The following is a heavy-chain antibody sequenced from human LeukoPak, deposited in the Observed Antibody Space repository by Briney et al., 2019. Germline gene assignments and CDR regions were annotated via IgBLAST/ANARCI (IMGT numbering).Heavy chain of an antibody. CDR2: ISGSGGST. CDR3: AKDPYFDWLLRPDYYYYYGMDV. V-gene: IGHV3-23*01. D-gene: IGHD3-9*01. CDR1: GFTFSSYA. J-gene: IGHJ6*02. Sequence: GGSLRLSCAASGFTFSSYAMSWVRQAPGKGLEWVSAISGSGGSTYYADSVKGRFTISRDNSKNTLYLQMNSLRAEDTAVYYCAKDPYFDWLLRPDYYYYYGMDVWGQGTTVTVSS.